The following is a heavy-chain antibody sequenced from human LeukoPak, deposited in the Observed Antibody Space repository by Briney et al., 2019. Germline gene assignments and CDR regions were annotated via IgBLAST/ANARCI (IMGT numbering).Heavy chain of an antibody. V-gene: IGHV4-39*01. CDR1: GGSISSSSYY. CDR2: IYYSGST. J-gene: IGHJ3*02. D-gene: IGHD3-10*01. CDR3: ARXLWFVTNDAFDI. Sequence: SETLSLTCTVSGGSISSSSYYWGWIRQPPGKGLEWIGSIYYSGSTYYNPSLKSRVTISVDTSKNQFSLKLSSVTAADTAVYYXARXLWFVTNDAFDIWGQGTMVTVSS.